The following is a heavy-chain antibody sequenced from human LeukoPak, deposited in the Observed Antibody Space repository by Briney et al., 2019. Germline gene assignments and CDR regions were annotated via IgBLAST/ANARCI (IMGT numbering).Heavy chain of an antibody. D-gene: IGHD2-15*01. CDR2: ISSSSSYI. CDR1: GFTFSSYS. V-gene: IGHV3-21*04. CDR3: ARDPLLENWFDP. Sequence: GGSLRLSCAASGFTFSSYSMNWVRQAPGKGLEWVSSISSSSSYIYYADSVKGRFTISRDNAKNSLYLQMNSLRAEDTAVYYCARDPLLENWFDPWGQGTQVAVSS. J-gene: IGHJ5*02.